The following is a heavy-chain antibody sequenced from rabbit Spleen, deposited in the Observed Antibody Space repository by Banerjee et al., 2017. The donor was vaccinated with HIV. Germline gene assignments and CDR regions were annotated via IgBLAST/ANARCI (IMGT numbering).Heavy chain of an antibody. D-gene: IGHD8-1*01. CDR3: ARDTGSSFSTYGMDL. Sequence: QEQLVESGGDLVQPEGSLTLTCTASGFSFSSSYWICWVRQAPGKGLEWIACIYAGSSGTTYYASGAKGRFTISKTSSTTVTLQMTSLTAADTATYFCARDTGSSFSTYGMDLWGQGTLVTVS. CDR2: IYAGSSGTT. CDR1: GFSFSSSYW. V-gene: IGHV1S45*01. J-gene: IGHJ6*01.